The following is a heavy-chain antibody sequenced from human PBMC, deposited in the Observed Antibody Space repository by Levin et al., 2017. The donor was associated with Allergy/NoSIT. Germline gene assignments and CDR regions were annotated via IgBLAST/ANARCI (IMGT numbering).Heavy chain of an antibody. CDR2: ISFDGNNQ. CDR3: AGVVVPHNIPFDF. J-gene: IGHJ4*02. Sequence: GESLKISCAASGFTFSLYVMHWVRQAPGKGLEWVAAISFDGNNQFYADSVKGRFTISRDNSKNTLFLQMNSLRPEDTAVYFCAGVVVPHNIPFDFWGQGALVTVSS. D-gene: IGHD2-2*01. CDR1: GFTFSLYV. V-gene: IGHV3-30-3*01.